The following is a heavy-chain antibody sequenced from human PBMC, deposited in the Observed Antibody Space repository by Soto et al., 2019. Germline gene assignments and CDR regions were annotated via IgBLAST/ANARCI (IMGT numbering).Heavy chain of an antibody. CDR1: GYTFTSYD. J-gene: IGHJ6*03. CDR2: MNPNSGNT. CDR3: ARAAAVREHKPYYYYMDV. D-gene: IGHD6-13*01. Sequence: ASVKVSCKASGYTFTSYDINWVRQATGQGLEWMGWMNPNSGNTGYAQKFQGRVTMTRNTSISTAYMELSSLRSEDTAVYYCARAAAVREHKPYYYYMDVRGKRTMVTVSS. V-gene: IGHV1-8*01.